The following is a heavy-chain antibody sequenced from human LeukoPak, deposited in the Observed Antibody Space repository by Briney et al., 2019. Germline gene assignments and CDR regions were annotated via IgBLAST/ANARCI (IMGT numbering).Heavy chain of an antibody. CDR1: GYIFTSYW. J-gene: IGHJ2*01. D-gene: IGHD3-16*01. CDR3: ARLGADTFGSYWYFDL. Sequence: GESLKISCKASGYIFTSYWIGWVRQMPGKGLEWMGIIYPIDSDTRYSPSFQGQVTISADKAISTAYLQWSSLKASDTAMYYCARLGADTFGSYWYFDLWGRGTPVTVAS. CDR2: IYPIDSDT. V-gene: IGHV5-51*01.